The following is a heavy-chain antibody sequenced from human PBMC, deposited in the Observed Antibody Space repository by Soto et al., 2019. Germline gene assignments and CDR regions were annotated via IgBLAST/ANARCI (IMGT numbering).Heavy chain of an antibody. CDR2: IYWDDDK. D-gene: IGHD3-3*01. V-gene: IGHV2-5*02. J-gene: IGHJ5*02. Sequence: SGPTLVNPTQTLTLTCTFSGFSLSTSGVGVGWIRQPPGKALEWLALIYWDDDKRYSPSLKSRLTITKDTSKNQVVLTMTNMDPVDTATYYCAHSEKRYYDFWSGYISRIKRYDWFDPWGQ. CDR1: GFSLSTSGVG. CDR3: AHSEKRYYDFWSGYISRIKRYDWFDP.